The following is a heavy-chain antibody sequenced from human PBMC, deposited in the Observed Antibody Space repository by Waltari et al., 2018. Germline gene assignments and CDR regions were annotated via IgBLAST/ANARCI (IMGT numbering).Heavy chain of an antibody. J-gene: IGHJ4*02. Sequence: QLQLQESGPGLVKPSETLSLTCTVSGGSISSSSSYWGWIRQPPGKGLGWIGGIYYSGSTYYNPSLKSRVTISVDTSKNQFSLKLSSVTAADTAVYYCARALVVSYFDYWGQGTLVTVSS. D-gene: IGHD6-13*01. CDR3: ARALVVSYFDY. CDR2: IYYSGST. V-gene: IGHV4-39*01. CDR1: GGSISSSSSY.